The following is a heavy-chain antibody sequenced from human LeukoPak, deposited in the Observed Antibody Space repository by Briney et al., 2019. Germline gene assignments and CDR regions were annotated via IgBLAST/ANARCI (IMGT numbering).Heavy chain of an antibody. D-gene: IGHD4-17*01. CDR2: IIPIFGTA. CDR1: GGTFCSYA. J-gene: IGHJ6*04. Sequence: GASVKVSCKASGGTFCSYAISWVRQAPGQGLEWMGGIIPIFGTANYAQKFQGRVTITADESTSTAYMELSSLRSEDTAVYYCARGGFYGDPASKYYYYGMDVWGKGTTVTVSS. V-gene: IGHV1-69*13. CDR3: ARGGFYGDPASKYYYYGMDV.